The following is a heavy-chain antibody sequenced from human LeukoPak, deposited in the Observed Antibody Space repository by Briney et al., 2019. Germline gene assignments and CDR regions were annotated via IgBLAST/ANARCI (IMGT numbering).Heavy chain of an antibody. CDR3: ARVVWDCSGGSCYSEATRQGDWYFDL. V-gene: IGHV1-46*01. CDR2: INPSGGST. J-gene: IGHJ2*01. Sequence: ASVKVSCKASGYTFTSYYMHWERQAPGQGLEWMGIINPSGGSTSYAQKFQGRVTMTRDTSTSTVYMELSSLRSEDTAVYYCARVVWDCSGGSCYSEATRQGDWYFDLWGRGTLVTVSS. CDR1: GYTFTSYY. D-gene: IGHD2-15*01.